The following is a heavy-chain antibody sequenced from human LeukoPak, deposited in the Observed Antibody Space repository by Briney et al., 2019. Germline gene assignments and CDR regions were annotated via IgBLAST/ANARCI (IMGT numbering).Heavy chain of an antibody. V-gene: IGHV4-38-2*02. Sequence: SETLSLTYTVSGYYISSGYYWGWIRQPPGKGLEWIGSIYHSGSTYYNPSLKSRVTISVDTSKNQFSLKLSSVTAADTAVYYCAIERSPDAFDIWGQGTMVTVSS. CDR2: IYHSGST. CDR3: AIERSPDAFDI. J-gene: IGHJ3*02. CDR1: GYYISSGYY.